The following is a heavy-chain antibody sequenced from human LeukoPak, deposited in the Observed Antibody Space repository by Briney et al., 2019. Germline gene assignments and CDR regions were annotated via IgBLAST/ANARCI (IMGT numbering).Heavy chain of an antibody. D-gene: IGHD2-2*01. V-gene: IGHV1-18*01. CDR3: ARDLCSSTSCLFSRIYYYHMDV. J-gene: IGHJ6*03. CDR1: GYTFTSYG. CDR2: ISAYNGNT. Sequence: ASVKVSCKASGYTFTSYGISWVRQAPGQGLEWMGWISAYNGNTNYAQKLQGRVTMTTDTSTSTAYMELRSLRSDDTAVYYCARDLCSSTSCLFSRIYYYHMDVWGKGTTVTVSS.